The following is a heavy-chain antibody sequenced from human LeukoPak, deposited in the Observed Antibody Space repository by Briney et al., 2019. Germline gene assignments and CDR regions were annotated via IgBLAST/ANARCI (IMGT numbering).Heavy chain of an antibody. CDR3: AKVGWGIVAVPVRGDYYMDV. V-gene: IGHV3-74*01. D-gene: IGHD2-2*01. CDR1: KFSFSAYW. J-gene: IGHJ6*03. Sequence: GGSLRLSCAASKFSFSAYWMHWVRQAPGKGLVWVSRINSDGSRTNYADSVKGRFTISRDNAKNTLYLQMNSLRAEDTAVYYCAKVGWGIVAVPVRGDYYMDVWGKGTTVTVSS. CDR2: INSDGSRT.